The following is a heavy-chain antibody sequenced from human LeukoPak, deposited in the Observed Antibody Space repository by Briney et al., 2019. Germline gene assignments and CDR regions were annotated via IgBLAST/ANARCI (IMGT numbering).Heavy chain of an antibody. CDR3: ARDKQVGATHFDN. J-gene: IGHJ4*02. Sequence: PGGSLRLSCAASGFTFSSYWMSWVRQAPGKGLEWVAYIRQDGSELYYVDSVKGRFTISRDNAKNSLYLQMNSLRAEDTAVYYCARDKQVGATHFDNWGQGTLVTVSS. V-gene: IGHV3-7*03. CDR2: IRQDGSEL. D-gene: IGHD1-26*01. CDR1: GFTFSSYW.